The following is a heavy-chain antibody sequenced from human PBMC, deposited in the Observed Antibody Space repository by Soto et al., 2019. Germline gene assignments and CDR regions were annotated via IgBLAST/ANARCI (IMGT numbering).Heavy chain of an antibody. D-gene: IGHD3-3*01. Sequence: KGLEWVSAISGSGGSTYYADSVKGRFTISRDNSKNTLYLQMNSLRAEDTAVYYCAKERGITIYGMVIGDFGYWGQGILVSVSS. CDR3: AKERGITIYGMVIGDFGY. V-gene: IGHV3-23*01. CDR2: ISGSGGST. J-gene: IGHJ4*02.